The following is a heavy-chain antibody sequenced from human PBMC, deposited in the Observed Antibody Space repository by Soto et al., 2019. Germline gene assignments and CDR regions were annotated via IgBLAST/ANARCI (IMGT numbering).Heavy chain of an antibody. Sequence: PSETLSLTCTVSGGSISSSSYYWGWIRQPPGKGLVWIGSIYYSGRTYYNPSLKSRVTISVDTSKNQFSLKLSSVTAADTAVYYCARRGIPYSSSWSFDYWGQGTLVTVSS. J-gene: IGHJ4*02. CDR2: IYYSGRT. CDR1: GGSISSSSYY. CDR3: ARRGIPYSSSWSFDY. D-gene: IGHD6-13*01. V-gene: IGHV4-39*01.